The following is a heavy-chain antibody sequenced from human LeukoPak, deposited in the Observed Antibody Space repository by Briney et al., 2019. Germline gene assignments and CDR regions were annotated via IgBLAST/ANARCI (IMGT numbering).Heavy chain of an antibody. J-gene: IGHJ5*02. D-gene: IGHD3-16*01. CDR2: IKQDGSGK. CDR1: GINLCSHW. CDR3: ARGTLRFFAR. V-gene: IGHV3-7*04. Sequence: GGALRLSRGASGINLCSHWVRWVRPAPGERLEWVANIKQDGSGKYYVDSVKGRFTISRDNAKNSLYLQMNSLRAEDTAVYYCARGTLRFFARWGQGTLVTVSS.